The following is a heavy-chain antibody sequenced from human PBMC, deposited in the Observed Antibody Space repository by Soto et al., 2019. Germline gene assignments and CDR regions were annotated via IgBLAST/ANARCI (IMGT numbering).Heavy chain of an antibody. V-gene: IGHV3-23*01. CDR1: GFTFSSYA. CDR3: AKARGTIFGVVIIYYYYGMDV. D-gene: IGHD3-3*01. CDR2: ISGSGGST. J-gene: IGHJ6*02. Sequence: RGSLRLSCAASGFTFSSYAMSWVRQAPGKGLEWVSAISGSGGSTYYADSVKGRFTISRDNSKNTLYLQMNSLRAEDTAVYYCAKARGTIFGVVIIYYYYGMDVWGQGTTVTVSS.